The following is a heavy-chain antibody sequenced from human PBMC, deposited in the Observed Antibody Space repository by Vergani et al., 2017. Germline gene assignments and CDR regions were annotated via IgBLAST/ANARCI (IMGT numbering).Heavy chain of an antibody. V-gene: IGHV3-33*01. J-gene: IGHJ4*02. CDR1: RSTFKTYG. Sequence: GQLVESGGGIVQPGRSLTLSCVASRSTFKTYGMHWVRQAPGKGLEWVAVIWNDGSNKYYADSVQGRFTISRDNSKNTLYLRMNSLRAEDTAVYYCARGGWELLELAYWGQGTLVTVSS. CDR3: ARGGWELLELAY. D-gene: IGHD1-26*01. CDR2: IWNDGSNK.